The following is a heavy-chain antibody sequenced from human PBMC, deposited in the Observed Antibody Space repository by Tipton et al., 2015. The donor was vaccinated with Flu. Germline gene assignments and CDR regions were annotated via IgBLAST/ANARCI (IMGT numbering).Heavy chain of an antibody. V-gene: IGHV4-59*01. J-gene: IGHJ4*02. Sequence: TLSLTCTVSGGSISDYYWSWIRQPPGKGLVWIAYSSGSSGHTNYNPSLKSRGTISVDTSKNQFSLKVSSVTAADTAVYYCARYGSYFEYWGQGTLVTVSS. CDR2: SSGSSGHT. CDR3: ARYGSYFEY. CDR1: GGSISDYY. D-gene: IGHD1-26*01.